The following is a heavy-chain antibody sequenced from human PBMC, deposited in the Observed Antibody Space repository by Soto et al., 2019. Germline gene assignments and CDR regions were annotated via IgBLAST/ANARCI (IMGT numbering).Heavy chain of an antibody. J-gene: IGHJ6*02. D-gene: IGHD6-19*01. CDR1: GFTFSSYW. CDR3: ASSSGWYFWDYYYGMDV. Sequence: GGSLRLSCGASGFTFSSYWISWVRQAPGKGLEWVANIKQDGSEKYYVDSVKGRFTISRDNAKNSLYPQMNSLRAEDTAVYYCASSSGWYFWDYYYGMDVWGQGTTVTVSS. V-gene: IGHV3-7*01. CDR2: IKQDGSEK.